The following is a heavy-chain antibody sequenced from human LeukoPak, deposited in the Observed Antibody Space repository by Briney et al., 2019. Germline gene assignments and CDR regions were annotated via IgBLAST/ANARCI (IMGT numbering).Heavy chain of an antibody. CDR3: ARQVAIVEPTDPNWFDS. V-gene: IGHV4-39*07. CDR2: IFYSGST. D-gene: IGHD1-26*01. CDR1: GDSIGRSSYY. J-gene: IGHJ5*01. Sequence: SETPSLTCNVSGDSIGRSSYYWGWIRQTPEKGLEWIGSIFYSGSTYYTPSLQSRVIMSLDTSKNQFSLRLTSVTAADTAVYYCARQVAIVEPTDPNWFDSWGQGTLVTVSS.